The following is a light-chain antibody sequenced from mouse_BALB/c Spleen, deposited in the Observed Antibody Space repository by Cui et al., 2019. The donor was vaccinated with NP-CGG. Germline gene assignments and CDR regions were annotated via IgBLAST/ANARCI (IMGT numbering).Light chain of an antibody. V-gene: IGLV1*01. CDR3: ALWYTNHWV. CDR1: TGAVTTNNY. Sequence: HVVLTQASALTTSPGETVTLTCRSSTGAVTTNNYANWVQEKPDHLFTGLIGGTNNRAPGVPARFSGSLIGDKAALTITGARTEDEAIYFCALWYTNHWVFGGGTKLTVL. J-gene: IGLJ1*01. CDR2: GTN.